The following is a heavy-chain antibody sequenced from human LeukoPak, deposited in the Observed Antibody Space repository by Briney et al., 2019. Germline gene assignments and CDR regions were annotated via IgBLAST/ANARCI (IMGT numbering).Heavy chain of an antibody. CDR2: IYYSGTS. Sequence: SETLPLTCTVSGGSINSYYWSWTRQSPGRGLEWIGYIYYSGTSSYHPSLESRVTMSIDTSKNQFSLNLTSVTAADAAVYYCARHLVATLSVFDYWGQGTLVTVSS. CDR1: GGSINSYY. J-gene: IGHJ4*02. V-gene: IGHV4-59*08. CDR3: ARHLVATLSVFDY. D-gene: IGHD5/OR15-5a*01.